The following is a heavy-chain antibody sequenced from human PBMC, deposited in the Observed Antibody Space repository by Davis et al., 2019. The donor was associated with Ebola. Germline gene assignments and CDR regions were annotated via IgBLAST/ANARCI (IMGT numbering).Heavy chain of an antibody. V-gene: IGHV1-2*06. D-gene: IGHD2-15*01. CDR2: INPHGGDT. CDR3: AGEGYCSGGSCHYVDY. Sequence: ASVKVSCKASGYTFGAYHIHWVRQAPGQGLEWMGRINPHGGDTIYRQKFQGRVTMASDTSINTAYMELSRLAPDDTAVYFCAGEGYCSGGSCHYVDYWGQGTLVTVSS. J-gene: IGHJ4*02. CDR1: GYTFGAYH.